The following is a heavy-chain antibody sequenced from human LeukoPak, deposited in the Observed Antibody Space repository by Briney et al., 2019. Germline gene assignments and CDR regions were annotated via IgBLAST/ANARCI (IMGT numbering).Heavy chain of an antibody. D-gene: IGHD3-10*01. V-gene: IGHV4-4*02. J-gene: IGHJ4*02. CDR2: IYHSGST. Sequence: SETLSLTCGVSGGSISTSYWWSWVRQPPGKGLEWIGEIYHSGSTNYNPSLKSRVTISMDKSKNQFSLNMSSVTAADTAVYYCARAYGSGSYLFDYWGQGTLVTVSS. CDR1: GGSISTSYW. CDR3: ARAYGSGSYLFDY.